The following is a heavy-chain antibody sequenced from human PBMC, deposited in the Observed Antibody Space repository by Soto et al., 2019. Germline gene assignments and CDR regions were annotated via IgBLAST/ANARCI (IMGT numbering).Heavy chain of an antibody. D-gene: IGHD6-6*01. CDR1: GFTFSSYA. J-gene: IGHJ4*02. Sequence: EVQLLESGGGLVQPGGSLRLSCAASGFTFSSYAMSWVRQAPGKGLEWVSAISGSGGSTYYADSVKGRFTISRDNSMNTQYLQINSARAEDTAVYYCATNKQLAGPYEWDYWGQGTLVTVSS. CDR3: ATNKQLAGPYEWDY. V-gene: IGHV3-23*01. CDR2: ISGSGGST.